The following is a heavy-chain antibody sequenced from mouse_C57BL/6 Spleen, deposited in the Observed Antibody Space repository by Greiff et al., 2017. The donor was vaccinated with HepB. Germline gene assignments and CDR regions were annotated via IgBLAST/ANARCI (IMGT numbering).Heavy chain of an antibody. J-gene: IGHJ2*01. CDR3: ARQNDSSLYYFDY. V-gene: IGHV5-6*01. CDR2: ISSGGSYT. D-gene: IGHD1-1*01. CDR1: GFTFSSYG. Sequence: EVKVVESGGDLVKPGGSLKLSCAASGFTFSSYGMSWVRQTPDKRLEWVATISSGGSYTYYPDSVKGRFTISRDNAKNTLYRQMSSLKSEDTAMYYCARQNDSSLYYFDYWGQGTTLTVSS.